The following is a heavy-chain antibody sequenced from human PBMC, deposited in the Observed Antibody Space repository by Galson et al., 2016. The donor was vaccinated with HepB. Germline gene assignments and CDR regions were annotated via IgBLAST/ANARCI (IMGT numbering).Heavy chain of an antibody. D-gene: IGHD2-2*01. CDR2: IYYSGST. J-gene: IGHJ3*02. V-gene: IGHV4-39*01. CDR1: GGSISSGSYY. Sequence: ETLSLTCTVSGGSISSGSYYCGWIRQPPGKGLEWIGSIYYSGSTFYNPSLRSRVTISVDTSKNQFSLKLTSLTAADTSVYYCARSNLSETSWGAFDIWAQGTMVTVSS. CDR3: ARSNLSETSWGAFDI.